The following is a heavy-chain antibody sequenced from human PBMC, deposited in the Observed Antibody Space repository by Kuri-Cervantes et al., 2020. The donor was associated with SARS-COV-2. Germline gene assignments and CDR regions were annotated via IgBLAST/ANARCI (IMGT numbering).Heavy chain of an antibody. V-gene: IGHV1-2*05. D-gene: IGHD6-19*01. CDR1: GYTFTGDY. CDR3: ARGAAAVAAHFDY. CDR2: INPNSGGT. J-gene: IGHJ4*02. Sequence: ASVKVSCKASGYTFTGDYMHWVRQAPGQGREWMGRINPNSGGTNYAQKFQCRVTMTRDTSISTAYMELRRLRSDDAVVDYWARGAAAVAAHFDYWGQGTLVTGSS.